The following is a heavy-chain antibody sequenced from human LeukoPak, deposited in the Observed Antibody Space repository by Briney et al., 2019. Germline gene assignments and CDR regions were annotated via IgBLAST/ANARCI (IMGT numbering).Heavy chain of an antibody. CDR1: GGSITGYY. V-gene: IGHV4-4*07. CDR2: IYPNGGT. CDR3: ARQKYDYGANHWYFDL. D-gene: IGHD4/OR15-4a*01. Sequence: ASETLSLTCSVSGGSITGYYWSWIRQPAGKGLEWIGRIYPNGGTNYNPSLKSRATMSVDTSKNQFSLKLTSVTAADTAVYYCARQKYDYGANHWYFDLWGRGTLVTVSS. J-gene: IGHJ2*01.